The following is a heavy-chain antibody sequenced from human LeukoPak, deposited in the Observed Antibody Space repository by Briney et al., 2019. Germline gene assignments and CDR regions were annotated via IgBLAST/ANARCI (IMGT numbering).Heavy chain of an antibody. CDR3: ARRQQLVPNAFDI. D-gene: IGHD6-13*01. V-gene: IGHV3-21*01. CDR2: ISSSSSYI. J-gene: IGHJ3*02. CDR1: GFTFSSYS. Sequence: PGGSLRLSCAASGFTFSSYSMNWVRQAPGEGLEWVSSISSSSSYIYYADSVKGRFTISRDNAKNSLYLQMNSLRAEDTAVYYCARRQQLVPNAFDIWGQGTMVTVSS.